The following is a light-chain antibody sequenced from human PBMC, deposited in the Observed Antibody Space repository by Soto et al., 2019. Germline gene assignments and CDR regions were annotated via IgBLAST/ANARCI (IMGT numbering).Light chain of an antibody. J-gene: IGKJ1*01. V-gene: IGKV3-20*01. CDR3: QHYDNSPWT. CDR1: QSVSSSF. CDR2: GAS. Sequence: EIVLTQSPGTLSLSPGERATLSCRASQSVSSSFLAWYQQRPGQAPRLLIYGASSRATGIPDRFSGSGSGTGFTLTISRLEPEDFAVYYCQHYDNSPWTFGQGTKVDIK.